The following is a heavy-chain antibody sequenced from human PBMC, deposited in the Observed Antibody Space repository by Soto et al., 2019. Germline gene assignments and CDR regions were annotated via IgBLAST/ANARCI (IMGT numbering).Heavy chain of an antibody. Sequence: RSLTCTVSGGSVSSGSYYWSWIRQPPGKGLEWIGYIYYSGSTNYNPSLKSRVTISVDTSKNQFSLKLSSVTAADTAVYYCARGGPVATIAYWGQGTLVTVSS. D-gene: IGHD5-12*01. CDR2: IYYSGST. CDR3: ARGGPVATIAY. J-gene: IGHJ4*02. CDR1: GGSVSSGSYY. V-gene: IGHV4-61*01.